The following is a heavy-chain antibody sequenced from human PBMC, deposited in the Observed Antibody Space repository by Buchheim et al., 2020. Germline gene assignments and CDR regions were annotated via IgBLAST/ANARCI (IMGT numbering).Heavy chain of an antibody. J-gene: IGHJ6*02. Sequence: QVQLQESGPGLVKPSETLSLTCTVSGGSISSYYWSWIRQPPGKGLEWIGYIYYSGSTNYNPSLKSRVTISVEPAKNQFSLKLSSVTAADTAVYYCARDTAYVGGAYGMDVWGQGTT. CDR1: GGSISSYY. CDR3: ARDTAYVGGAYGMDV. D-gene: IGHD1-26*01. CDR2: IYYSGST. V-gene: IGHV4-59*01.